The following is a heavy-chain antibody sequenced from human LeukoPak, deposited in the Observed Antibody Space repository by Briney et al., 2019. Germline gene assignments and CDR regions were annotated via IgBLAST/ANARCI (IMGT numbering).Heavy chain of an antibody. CDR1: GFTFDDYA. D-gene: IGHD5-24*01. CDR3: AIGRDGYNYFDY. V-gene: IGHV3-9*01. J-gene: IGHJ4*02. Sequence: PGRSLRLSCAASGFTFDDYAMHWVRQAPGKGLEWVSGISWNSGSIGYADSVKGRFTISRDNAKNSLYLQMNSLRAEDTALYYCAIGRDGYNYFDYWGQGTLVTVSS. CDR2: ISWNSGSI.